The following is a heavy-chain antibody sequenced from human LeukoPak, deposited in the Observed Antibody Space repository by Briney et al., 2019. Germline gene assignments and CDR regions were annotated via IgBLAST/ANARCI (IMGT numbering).Heavy chain of an antibody. J-gene: IGHJ4*02. CDR2: IYHSGST. D-gene: IGHD6-19*01. Sequence: SETLSLTCTVSGYSISSGYYWGWIRQPPGKGLEWIGSIYHSGSTYYNPSLKSRVTISVDTSKNQFSLKLSSVTAADTAVYYSASDLGIAVAGPFDYWGQGTLVTVSS. CDR1: GYSISSGYY. CDR3: ASDLGIAVAGPFDY. V-gene: IGHV4-38-2*02.